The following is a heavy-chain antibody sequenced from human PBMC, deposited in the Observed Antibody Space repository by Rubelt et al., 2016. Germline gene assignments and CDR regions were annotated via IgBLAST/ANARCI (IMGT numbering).Heavy chain of an antibody. Sequence: EVQLLESGGGLVQFGGSLRLSCAASGFTFSSYAMSWVRQAPGKGLEWVSGICGSGDRTYYADSVKGRFTISRDISKSTLYLQMNSLGAEETAVYSCARDVGCVSTRCSRNWFDPWGQGTLVTVSS. CDR3: ARDVGCVSTRCSRNWFDP. V-gene: IGHV3-23*01. D-gene: IGHD2-2*01. CDR1: GFTFSSYA. CDR2: ICGSGDRT. J-gene: IGHJ5*02.